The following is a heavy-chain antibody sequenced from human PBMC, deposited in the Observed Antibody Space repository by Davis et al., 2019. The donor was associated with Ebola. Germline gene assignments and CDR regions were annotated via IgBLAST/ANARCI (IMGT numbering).Heavy chain of an antibody. J-gene: IGHJ4*02. Sequence: ASVKVSCKASGYTFTSYAMHWVRQAPGQRLEWMGWINAGNGNTKYSQKFQGRVTITRDTSASTAYMELSSLRSEDTAVYYCARQPGTIAARPPGSYYFDYWGQGTLVTVSS. CDR3: ARQPGTIAARPPGSYYFDY. V-gene: IGHV1-3*01. D-gene: IGHD6-6*01. CDR1: GYTFTSYA. CDR2: INAGNGNT.